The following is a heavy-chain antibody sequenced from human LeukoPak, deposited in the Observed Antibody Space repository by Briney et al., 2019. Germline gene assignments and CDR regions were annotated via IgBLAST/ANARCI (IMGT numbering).Heavy chain of an antibody. J-gene: IGHJ4*02. CDR1: GYIFTSYW. CDR2: IYPGDSDT. CDR3: AVTPGYCSGGSCIGGDY. D-gene: IGHD2-15*01. V-gene: IGHV5-51*01. Sequence: GESLKISCKGSGYIFTSYWIGWVRQMPGKGLEWMGIIYPGDSDTRYSPSFQGQVTISADKSISTAYLQWSSLKASDTAMYYCAVTPGYCSGGSCIGGDYWGQGTLVTVSS.